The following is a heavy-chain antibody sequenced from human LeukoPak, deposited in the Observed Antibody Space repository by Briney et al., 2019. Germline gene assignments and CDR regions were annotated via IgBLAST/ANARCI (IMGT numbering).Heavy chain of an antibody. CDR3: ARAGVPSRQFWFDP. CDR2: LSSSSSYI. J-gene: IGHJ5*02. CDR1: GFTFSSYS. V-gene: IGHV3-21*01. D-gene: IGHD2/OR15-2a*01. Sequence: PGGSLRLSCAASGFTFSSYSMNWVRQAPGKGLESVSSLSSSSSYIYYADSVKGRFTISRDNAKNSLYLQMNSLRAEDTAVYYCARAGVPSRQFWFDPWGQGTLVTVAS.